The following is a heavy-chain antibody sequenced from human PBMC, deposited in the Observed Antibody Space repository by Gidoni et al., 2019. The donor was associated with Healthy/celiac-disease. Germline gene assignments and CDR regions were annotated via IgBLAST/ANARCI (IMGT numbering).Heavy chain of an antibody. CDR2: INAGNGNT. D-gene: IGHD6-13*01. Sequence: QVQLVQSGAEVKKPGASVKVSCKASGYTFTSYAMHWVRQAPGQRLEWMGWINAGNGNTKYSQKFQGRVTITRDTSASTAYMELSSLRSEDTAVYYCAREEGSSWYYYYYGMDVWGQGTTVTVSS. V-gene: IGHV1-3*01. CDR1: GYTFTSYA. CDR3: AREEGSSWYYYYYGMDV. J-gene: IGHJ6*02.